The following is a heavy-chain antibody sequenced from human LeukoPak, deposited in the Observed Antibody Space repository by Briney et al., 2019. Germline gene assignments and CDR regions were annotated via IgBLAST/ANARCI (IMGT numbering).Heavy chain of an antibody. Sequence: GGSLRLSCAVSGFTVSSNYISSVRQAPGKGLGWVPVIYSGGSTYYADSVKGRFTVSRDNSKNTLYLQMNSLRAEDTAVYYCARDYDSSGDPDWGQGTLVTVSS. CDR3: ARDYDSSGDPD. J-gene: IGHJ4*02. CDR1: GFTVSSNY. D-gene: IGHD3-22*01. V-gene: IGHV3-53*01. CDR2: IYSGGST.